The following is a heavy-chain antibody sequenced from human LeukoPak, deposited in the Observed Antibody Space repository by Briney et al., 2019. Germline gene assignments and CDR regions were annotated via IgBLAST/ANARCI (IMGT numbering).Heavy chain of an antibody. J-gene: IGHJ4*02. D-gene: IGHD2-21*02. Sequence: GGSLRLSCAASGYTFNSYAMSWVRQAPGKGLEWVSIISDSGGSTMYADSVKGRFTISRDDSKNTLYLQMNSLRAEDTAVYYCAKGRGGTCAGGCYSRVFDFWGQGTLVTVSS. CDR1: GYTFNSYA. V-gene: IGHV3-23*01. CDR2: ISDSGGST. CDR3: AKGRGGTCAGGCYSRVFDF.